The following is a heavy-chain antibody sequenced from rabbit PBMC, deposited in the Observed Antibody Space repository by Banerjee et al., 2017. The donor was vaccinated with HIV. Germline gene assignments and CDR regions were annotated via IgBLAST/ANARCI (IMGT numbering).Heavy chain of an antibody. CDR3: ARDRDGDAGYGSLAL. D-gene: IGHD7-1*01. CDR2: INTNSGNA. V-gene: IGHV1S45*01. Sequence: QEQLVESGGGLVKPGASLTLSCKASGFSFSNKYVMCWVRQAPGKGLEWIACINTNSGNAVYASWAKGRFTISKTSSTTVTLQMTSLTAADTATYFCARDRDGDAGYGSLALWGPGTLVTVS. J-gene: IGHJ6*01. CDR1: GFSFSNKYV.